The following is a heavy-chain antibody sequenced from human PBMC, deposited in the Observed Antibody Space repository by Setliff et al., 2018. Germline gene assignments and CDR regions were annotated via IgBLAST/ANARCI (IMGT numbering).Heavy chain of an antibody. J-gene: IGHJ4*01. CDR1: GFAFSTYG. CDR2: IRYDGSKK. V-gene: IGHV3-30*02. Sequence: LRLSCAASGFAFSTYGIHWVRHTPGKGLEWVAYIRYDGSKKDYADYVRGRFTISRDDSKNTVSLQMNSLRAEDTAVYYCAKEIQPRRGPVYDSSGLAFDYWGQGTLVTVSS. D-gene: IGHD3-22*01. CDR3: AKEIQPRRGPVYDSSGLAFDY.